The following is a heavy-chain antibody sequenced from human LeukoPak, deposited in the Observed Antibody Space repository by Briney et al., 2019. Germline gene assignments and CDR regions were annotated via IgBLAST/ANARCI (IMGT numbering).Heavy chain of an antibody. CDR3: ARDATSIWFGEFHRFDP. Sequence: PSQSLSLTCTFSFRSNSSYYWSCMPQPPRKGREWGGYIYYSGSTNYNPSLKSRVTISVDTSKNEYSVKLSSVTAADTAVYYCARDATSIWFGEFHRFDPWGQGTLVTVSS. CDR1: FRSNSSYY. D-gene: IGHD3-10*01. J-gene: IGHJ5*02. CDR2: IYYSGST. V-gene: IGHV4-59*01.